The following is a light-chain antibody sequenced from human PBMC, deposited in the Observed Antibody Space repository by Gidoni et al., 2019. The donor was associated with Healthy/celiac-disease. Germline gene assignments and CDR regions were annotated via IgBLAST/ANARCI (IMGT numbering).Light chain of an antibody. CDR1: QLGDKY. CDR2: QDS. CDR3: QAWDSSTEV. Sequence: YALTAPPSVSVSPGEPASITCSGDQLGDKYACWYQQKPGQSPVLVIYQDSKRSSGTPERFSGSNSGNTATLTISGTQAMDEADYYCQAWDSSTEVFGGGTKLTVL. V-gene: IGLV3-1*01. J-gene: IGLJ2*01.